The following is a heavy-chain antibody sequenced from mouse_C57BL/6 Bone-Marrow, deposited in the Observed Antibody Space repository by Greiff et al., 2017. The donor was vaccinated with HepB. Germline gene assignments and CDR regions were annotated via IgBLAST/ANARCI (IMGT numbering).Heavy chain of an antibody. J-gene: IGHJ3*01. CDR3: ARGRGSSFAY. Sequence: VKVVESGAELVKPGASVKISCKASGYAFSSYWMNWVKQRPGKGLEWIGQIYPGDGDTNYNGKFKGKATLTADKSSSTAYMQLSSLTSEDSAVYFCARGRGSSFAYWGQGTLVTVS. D-gene: IGHD1-1*01. CDR1: GYAFSSYW. V-gene: IGHV1-80*01. CDR2: IYPGDGDT.